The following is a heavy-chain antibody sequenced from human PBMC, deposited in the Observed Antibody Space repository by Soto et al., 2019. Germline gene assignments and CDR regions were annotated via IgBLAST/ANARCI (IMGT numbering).Heavy chain of an antibody. CDR2: ISWNSGTL. CDR3: VKDIGPFSNGQRGFES. D-gene: IGHD5-18*01. CDR1: GFTFEDFA. V-gene: IGHV3-9*01. Sequence: EVQLVESGGGLVQPDRSLRLSCAPSGFTFEDFAMHWVRQGPGKGLEWVAGISWNSGTLGYADSVKGRFVISRDNAKNSLYLQMSSLQAEDTALYYCVKDIGPFSNGQRGFESWGQGTLVTVSS. J-gene: IGHJ4*02.